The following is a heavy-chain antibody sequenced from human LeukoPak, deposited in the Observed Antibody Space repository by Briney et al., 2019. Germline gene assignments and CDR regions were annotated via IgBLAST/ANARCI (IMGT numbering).Heavy chain of an antibody. J-gene: IGHJ4*02. CDR1: GYTFTTYD. D-gene: IGHD6-13*01. CDR2: MNPNSGNT. V-gene: IGHV1-8*01. Sequence: ASVKVSCKASGYTFTTYDINWVRQATGQGLEWMGWMNPNSGNTGYAQKFQGRVTMTRNTSISTAYMELSSLRSEDTAVYYCARSIAAAGTIYAGYWGQGTLVTVSS. CDR3: ARSIAAAGTIYAGY.